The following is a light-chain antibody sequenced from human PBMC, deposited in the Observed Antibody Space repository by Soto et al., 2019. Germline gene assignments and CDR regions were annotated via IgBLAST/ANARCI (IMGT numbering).Light chain of an antibody. CDR3: QKYNNWPFT. J-gene: IGKJ3*01. Sequence: EIVMTQSPATLSVSPGERATLSCRASQSVSINLAWYQQKPGQAPRLLIYGASTRATGIPARFSGSGSGTEFTLTIGSLQSEDFAVYYCQKYNNWPFTFGPGTKVDIK. V-gene: IGKV3-15*01. CDR2: GAS. CDR1: QSVSIN.